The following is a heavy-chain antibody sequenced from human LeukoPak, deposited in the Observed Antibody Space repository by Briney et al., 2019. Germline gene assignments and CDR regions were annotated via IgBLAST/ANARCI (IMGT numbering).Heavy chain of an antibody. CDR3: AKTYGSGSYFAFDY. J-gene: IGHJ4*02. V-gene: IGHV3-23*01. D-gene: IGHD3-10*01. CDR2: ISGRGDYT. CDR1: GFTFSSYA. Sequence: GGSLRLSCAASGFTFSSYAMNWVRQAPGKGLEWVSTISGRGDYTYYADPVKGRFTISRDNSKNTLYLQMNTLRAEDTAVYYCAKTYGSGSYFAFDYWGQGTLVTVSS.